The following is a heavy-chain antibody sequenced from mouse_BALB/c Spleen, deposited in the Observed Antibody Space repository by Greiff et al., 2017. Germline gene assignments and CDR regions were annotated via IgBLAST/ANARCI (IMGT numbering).Heavy chain of an antibody. D-gene: IGHD2-14*01. CDR1: GYSFTGYF. CDR2: INPYNGDT. Sequence: EVKLMESGPELVKPGASVKISCKASGYSFTGYFMNWVKQSHGKSLEWIGRINPYNGDTFYNQKFKGKATLTVDKSSSTAHMELLSLTSEDSAVYYCGKGDRYGRYAMDYWGQGTSVTVSS. J-gene: IGHJ4*01. CDR3: GKGDRYGRYAMDY. V-gene: IGHV1-37*01.